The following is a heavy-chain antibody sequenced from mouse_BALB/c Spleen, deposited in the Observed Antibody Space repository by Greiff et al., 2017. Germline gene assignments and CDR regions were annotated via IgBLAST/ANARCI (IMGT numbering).Heavy chain of an antibody. D-gene: IGHD6-2*01. Sequence: EVMLVESGGGLVKPGGSLKLSCAASGFTFSDYYMYWVRQTPEKRLEWVATISDGGSYTYYPDSVKGRFTISRDNAKNNLYLQMSSLKSEDTAMYYCARVSFAYWGQGTLVTVSA. CDR3: ARVSFAY. J-gene: IGHJ3*01. CDR1: GFTFSDYY. V-gene: IGHV5-4*02. CDR2: ISDGGSYT.